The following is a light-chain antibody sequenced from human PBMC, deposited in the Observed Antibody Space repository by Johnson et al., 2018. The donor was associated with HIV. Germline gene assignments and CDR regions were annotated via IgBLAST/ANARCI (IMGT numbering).Light chain of an antibody. Sequence: QAVLTQPPSVSAAPGQKVTISCSGTSSNIGNNYVSWYQQLPGTAPKLLIYENNTRPSGIPDRFSGSKSGTSATLAITGLHTGDEAYYYCGTWDSRLSADVFGTGTKVTVL. CDR3: GTWDSRLSADV. CDR1: SSNIGNNY. CDR2: ENN. V-gene: IGLV1-51*02. J-gene: IGLJ1*01.